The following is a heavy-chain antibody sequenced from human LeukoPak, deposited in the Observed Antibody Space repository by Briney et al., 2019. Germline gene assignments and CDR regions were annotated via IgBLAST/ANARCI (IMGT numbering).Heavy chain of an antibody. CDR3: ARVIAVADERYFDY. CDR2: IYYSGST. CDR1: GGSVSSGSCY. V-gene: IGHV4-61*01. Sequence: SETLSLTCTVSGGSVSSGSCYWSWIRQPPGKGLEWIGYIYYSGSTNYNPSLKSRVTISVDTSKNQFSLKLSSVTAADTAVYYCARVIAVADERYFDYWGQGTLVTVSS. D-gene: IGHD6-19*01. J-gene: IGHJ4*02.